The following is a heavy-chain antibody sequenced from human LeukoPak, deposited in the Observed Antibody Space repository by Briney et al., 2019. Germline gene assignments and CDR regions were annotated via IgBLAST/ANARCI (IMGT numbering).Heavy chain of an antibody. Sequence: GGSLRLSCAASLFTSSGYTMNWVRAAPEKGVERISSISSSSCYIYFADSVKGRFTISRDNAKNSLYLQMNSLRAEDTAVYYCARELYGSGSQPFDCWGQGTLVTVCS. V-gene: IGHV3-21*01. J-gene: IGHJ4*02. CDR1: LFTSSGYT. CDR3: ARELYGSGSQPFDC. D-gene: IGHD3-10*01. CDR2: ISSSSCYI.